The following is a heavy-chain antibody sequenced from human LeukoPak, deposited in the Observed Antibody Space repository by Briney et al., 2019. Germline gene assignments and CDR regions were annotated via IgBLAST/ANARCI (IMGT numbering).Heavy chain of an antibody. V-gene: IGHV1-2*02. CDR3: ARLADCSSSSCRSFDY. CDR1: GYPLTGYY. J-gene: IGHJ4*02. CDR2: INPNSGFT. Sequence: ASVKVSCKSSGYPLTGYYLRWVRQAPGQGLEWMGWINPNSGFTNYAQKFQGRVTMTRDTSISTAYMELSRLRSDDTAVYYCARLADCSSSSCRSFDYWGQGTLVTVSS. D-gene: IGHD2-2*01.